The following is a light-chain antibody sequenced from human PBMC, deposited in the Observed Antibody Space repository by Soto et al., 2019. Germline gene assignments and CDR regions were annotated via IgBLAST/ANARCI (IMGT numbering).Light chain of an antibody. J-gene: IGKJ1*01. CDR2: GAS. Sequence: VLTQSPGTLTLTPGERATLSCRATQRVSSSYLAWYQQKPGQAPRLLLYGASSRATGVPDRFSGSGSGTDFTLTISRLEPEDFAVYYCQQYGTSPGTFGQGTKVDIK. V-gene: IGKV3-20*01. CDR3: QQYGTSPGT. CDR1: QRVSSSY.